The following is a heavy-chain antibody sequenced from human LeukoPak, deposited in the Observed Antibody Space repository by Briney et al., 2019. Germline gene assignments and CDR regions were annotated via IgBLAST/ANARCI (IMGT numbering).Heavy chain of an antibody. V-gene: IGHV1-18*01. CDR2: ISAYNGNT. J-gene: IGHJ5*02. CDR1: GYTFTNFG. D-gene: IGHD3-22*01. CDR3: ARTYYYDSSGYYYGHWFDP. Sequence: ASVKVSCKASGYTFTNFGISWVRQAPGQGLEWMGWISAYNGNTNYPQKLQGRVTMTTDTSTSIAYMELRSLRSDDTAVYYCARTYYYDSSGYYYGHWFDPWGQGTLVTVSS.